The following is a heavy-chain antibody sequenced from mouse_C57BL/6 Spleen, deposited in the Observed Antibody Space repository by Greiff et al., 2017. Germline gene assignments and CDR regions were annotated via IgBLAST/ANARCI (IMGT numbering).Heavy chain of an antibody. CDR3: ARSESYRGFAY. D-gene: IGHD2-12*01. J-gene: IGHJ3*01. CDR1: GYTFTSYW. CDR2: IDPSDSYT. V-gene: IGHV1-69*01. Sequence: QVQLKQPGAELVMPGASVKLSCKASGYTFTSYWMHWVKQRPGQGLEWIGEIDPSDSYTNYNQKFKGKSTLTVAKSSSTAYMQLSSLTSEDSAVYYCARSESYRGFAYWGQGTLVTVSA.